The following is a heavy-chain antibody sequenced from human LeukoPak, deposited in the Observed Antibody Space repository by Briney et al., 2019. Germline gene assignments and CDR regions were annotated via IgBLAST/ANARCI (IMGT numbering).Heavy chain of an antibody. CDR3: ARGVPPPDIVVVPAALTRFDP. CDR1: GGSISSYY. V-gene: IGHV4-4*07. CDR2: IYTSGST. J-gene: IGHJ5*02. D-gene: IGHD2-2*01. Sequence: PSETLPLTCTVSGGSISSYYWSWIRQPAGKGLEWIGRIYTSGSTNYNPSLRSRVTISVDTSKNQFSLKLSSVTAADTAVYYCARGVPPPDIVVVPAALTRFDPWGQGTLVTVSS.